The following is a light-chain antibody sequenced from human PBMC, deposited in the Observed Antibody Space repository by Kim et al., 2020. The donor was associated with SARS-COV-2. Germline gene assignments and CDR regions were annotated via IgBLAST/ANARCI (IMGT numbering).Light chain of an antibody. Sequence: EIVMTQSPATLSVSPGERATLSCRASQSVSSNLAWYQQKPGQAPRLLIYGASTRATGMPARFSGSGSGTEFTLTISSPQSEDFAVYYCQQYNNWPPTFGQGTKVDIK. V-gene: IGKV3-15*01. CDR3: QQYNNWPPT. CDR2: GAS. CDR1: QSVSSN. J-gene: IGKJ1*01.